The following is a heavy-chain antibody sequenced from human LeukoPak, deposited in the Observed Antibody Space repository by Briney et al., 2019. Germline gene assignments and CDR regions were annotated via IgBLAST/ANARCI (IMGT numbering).Heavy chain of an antibody. CDR2: ISYDGSNK. Sequence: PGRSLRLSCAASGFTFSSYGMHWVRQAPGKGLEWVAVISYDGSNKYYADSVKGRFTISRDNSKNTLYLQMNSLRAEDTAVYYCAKRGVAARLPPDYWGQGTLVTVSS. V-gene: IGHV3-30*18. CDR3: AKRGVAARLPPDY. J-gene: IGHJ4*02. D-gene: IGHD6-6*01. CDR1: GFTFSSYG.